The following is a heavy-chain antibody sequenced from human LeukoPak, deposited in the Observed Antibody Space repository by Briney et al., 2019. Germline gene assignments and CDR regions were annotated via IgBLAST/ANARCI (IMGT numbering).Heavy chain of an antibody. V-gene: IGHV1-2*02. CDR3: ARDRGPMVRGRNYYYYMDV. Sequence: ASVKVSFEASGYTFTGYYMHWVRQAPGQGLEWMGWINPNSGGTNYAQKFQGRVTMTRDTSISTAYMELSRLRSDDTAVYYCARDRGPMVRGRNYYYYMDVWGKGTTVTVSS. J-gene: IGHJ6*03. CDR1: GYTFTGYY. CDR2: INPNSGGT. D-gene: IGHD3-10*01.